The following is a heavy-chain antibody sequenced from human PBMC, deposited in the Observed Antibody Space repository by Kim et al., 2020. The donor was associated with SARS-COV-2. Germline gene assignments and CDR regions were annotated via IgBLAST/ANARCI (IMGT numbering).Heavy chain of an antibody. CDR1: GYTFTSYT. Sequence: ASVKVSCKASGYTFTSYTMHWVRQAPGQRLEWMGCIIAGNGITKYSQNFQGRVTITRDTSASTAYMELSSLRSEDTAVYYCMRGTGNRTPFGDYWVQGTVVTVSS. J-gene: IGHJ4*02. D-gene: IGHD7-27*01. V-gene: IGHV1-3*01. CDR3: MRGTGNRTPFGDY. CDR2: IIAGNGIT.